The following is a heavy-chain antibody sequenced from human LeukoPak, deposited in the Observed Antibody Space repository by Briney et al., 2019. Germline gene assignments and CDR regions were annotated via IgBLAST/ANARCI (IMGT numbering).Heavy chain of an antibody. Sequence: GGSLRLSCAASGFTFSSYSMNWVCQAPGKGLEWVSYISSSSSTIYYADSVKGRFTISRDNAKNSLYLQMNSLRDEDTAVYYCARDRDFWSGYFRRHSNWFDPWGQGTLVTVSS. V-gene: IGHV3-48*02. CDR1: GFTFSSYS. D-gene: IGHD3-3*01. CDR2: ISSSSSTI. J-gene: IGHJ5*02. CDR3: ARDRDFWSGYFRRHSNWFDP.